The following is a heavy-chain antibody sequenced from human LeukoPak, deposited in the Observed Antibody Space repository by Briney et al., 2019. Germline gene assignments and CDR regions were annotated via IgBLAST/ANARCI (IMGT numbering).Heavy chain of an antibody. Sequence: GGSLRLSCAASGFTLSSYWMSWVRQAPGKGVEWVAKIKQVGSEKYYVDSVKGRFTNSRDNDKNSLYLQMNSLGAEDTAVYYCARVCLSYRYDDYWGQGTLVTVSS. CDR2: IKQVGSEK. CDR1: GFTLSSYW. J-gene: IGHJ4*02. D-gene: IGHD5-12*01. V-gene: IGHV3-7*01. CDR3: ARVCLSYRYDDY.